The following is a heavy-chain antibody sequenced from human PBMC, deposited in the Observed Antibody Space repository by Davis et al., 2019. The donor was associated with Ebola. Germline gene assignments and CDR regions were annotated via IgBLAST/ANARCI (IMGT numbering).Heavy chain of an antibody. J-gene: IGHJ4*01. CDR3: AGEVLASFDY. CDR2: IRYDGSNK. Sequence: GGSLRLSCAASGFTFSSYGMHWVRQAPGKGLEWVAFIRYDGSNKYYADSVKGRFTISRDNSKNTLYLQMNSLRAEDTAVYYCAGEVLASFDYWGQGILVTVSS. D-gene: IGHD4/OR15-4a*01. V-gene: IGHV3-30*02. CDR1: GFTFSSYG.